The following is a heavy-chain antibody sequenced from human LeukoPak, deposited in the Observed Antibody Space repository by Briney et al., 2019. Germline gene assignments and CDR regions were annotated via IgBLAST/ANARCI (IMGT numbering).Heavy chain of an antibody. Sequence: SETLSLTCAVYGGSFSGYYWSWIRQPPGKGLEWIGEINHSGSINYNPSLKSRVTLSVDTSKNQFSLRLSSVSAADTALYFCARRAGLHSLDYWDQGTLVTVSS. CDR3: ARRAGLHSLDY. CDR1: GGSFSGYY. J-gene: IGHJ4*02. CDR2: INHSGSI. V-gene: IGHV4-34*01. D-gene: IGHD4-4*01.